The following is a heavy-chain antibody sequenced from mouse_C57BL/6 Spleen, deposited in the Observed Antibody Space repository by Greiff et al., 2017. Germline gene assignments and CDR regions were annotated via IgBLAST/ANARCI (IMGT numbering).Heavy chain of an antibody. D-gene: IGHD1-1*01. Sequence: EVKLQQSGAELVKPGASVKLSCTASGFNIKDYYMHWVKQRTEQGLEWIGRIDPEDGETKYAPKFQGKATITADTSSNTAYQQLSSLTSEATAVYYCARDYGSSYGYFDYWGQGTTLTVSS. CDR1: GFNIKDYY. J-gene: IGHJ2*01. CDR3: ARDYGSSYGYFDY. CDR2: IDPEDGET. V-gene: IGHV14-2*01.